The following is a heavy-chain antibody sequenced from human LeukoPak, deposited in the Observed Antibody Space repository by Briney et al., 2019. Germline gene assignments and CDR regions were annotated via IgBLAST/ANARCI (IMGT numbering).Heavy chain of an antibody. CDR3: ARAVATTYYFDY. CDR2: INPNSGGT. D-gene: IGHD5-12*01. CDR1: GYTFTGYY. V-gene: IGHV1-2*02. Sequence: ASVKVSCKASGYTFTGYYMHWVRQAPGQGLEWMGWINPNSGGTNYAQKFQGGVTMTRDTSISTAYMELSRLRSDDTAVYYCARAVATTYYFDYWGQGTLVTVSS. J-gene: IGHJ4*02.